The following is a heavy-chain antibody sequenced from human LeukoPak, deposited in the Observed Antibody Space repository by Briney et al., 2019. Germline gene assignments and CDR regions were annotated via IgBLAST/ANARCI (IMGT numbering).Heavy chain of an antibody. CDR1: GFTFRNYG. D-gene: IGHD3-3*01. Sequence: QSGWYLRLSCAASGFTFRNYGMHWVRPAPGKGLGWVAVIWYDGSNKYYADSVKGRFTMSRDNSKNTLFLQMNSLRVDDTAVYYCARDRSVRYFDLWGRGTLVTVSS. CDR3: ARDRSVRYFDL. J-gene: IGHJ2*01. V-gene: IGHV3-33*01. CDR2: IWYDGSNK.